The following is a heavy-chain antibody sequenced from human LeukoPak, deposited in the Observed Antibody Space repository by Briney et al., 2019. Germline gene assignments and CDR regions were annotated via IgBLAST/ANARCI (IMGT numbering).Heavy chain of an antibody. CDR2: INHSGST. J-gene: IGHJ4*02. V-gene: IGHV4-34*01. D-gene: IGHD3-10*01. CDR3: ARAPGTNTMVRGAHFDY. Sequence: PSETLSLTCAVYGGSFSGYYWSWIRQPPGKGLEWIEEINHSGSTNYNPSLKSRVTISVDTSKNQFSLKLSSVTAADTAVYYCARAPGTNTMVRGAHFDYWGQGTLVTVSS. CDR1: GGSFSGYY.